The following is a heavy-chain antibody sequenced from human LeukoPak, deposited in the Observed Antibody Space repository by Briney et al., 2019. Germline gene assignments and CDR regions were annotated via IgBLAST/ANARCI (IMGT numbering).Heavy chain of an antibody. V-gene: IGHV4-30-2*01. CDR3: ASGNTGYDRDAFDI. D-gene: IGHD5-12*01. CDR1: GGSISSGGYS. Sequence: PSETLSLTCAVSGGSISSGGYSWSWVRQPPGEGLEWVGYIYHSGTTYYNPSLQSRVTISLDRSKNQFSQKLSSMTAADTAVYYCASGNTGYDRDAFDIWGQGTMVTVSS. J-gene: IGHJ3*02. CDR2: IYHSGTT.